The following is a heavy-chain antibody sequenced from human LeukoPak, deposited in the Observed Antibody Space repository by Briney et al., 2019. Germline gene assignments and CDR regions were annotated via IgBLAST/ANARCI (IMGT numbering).Heavy chain of an antibody. D-gene: IGHD3-22*01. CDR1: GGTFSSYA. CDR3: ARDVVYYDSSGYFHYYYYMDV. V-gene: IGHV1-69*01. Sequence: GSSVKVSCKASGGTFSSYAISWVRQAPGQGLEWMGGIIPIFGTANYAQKFQGRVTITADESTSTAYMELSSLRSEDTAVYYCARDVVYYDSSGYFHYYYYMDVWGKGTTVTISS. J-gene: IGHJ6*03. CDR2: IIPIFGTA.